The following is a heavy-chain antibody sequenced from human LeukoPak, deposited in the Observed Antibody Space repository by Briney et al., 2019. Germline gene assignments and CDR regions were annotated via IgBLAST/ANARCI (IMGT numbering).Heavy chain of an antibody. CDR2: ISASGGST. D-gene: IGHD6-13*01. V-gene: IGHV3-23*01. CDR1: GFTFSSYA. CDR3: ARDPGIAAAGTVGYFDS. Sequence: GGSLRLSCAASGFTFSSYAMSWVRKAPGKGLEWVSAISASGGSTYYADSVKGRFAISRDNSKKTLYLQMNSLRVEDTAVYYCARDPGIAAAGTVGYFDSWGQGILVTVSS. J-gene: IGHJ4*02.